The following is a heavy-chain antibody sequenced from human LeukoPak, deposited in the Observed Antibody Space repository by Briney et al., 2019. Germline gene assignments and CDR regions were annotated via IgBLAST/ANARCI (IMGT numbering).Heavy chain of an antibody. CDR2: IYPGDSDT. V-gene: IGHV5-51*01. CDR3: ARHVELEPFDY. J-gene: IGHJ4*02. Sequence: GESLKISCQTSGYTFIRYWIGWVRQLPGKGREWMGIIYPGDSDTRYSPSFQGQVTISADTSISTAYLQWCSLKASDTAMYYCARHVELEPFDYWGQGTLVTVSS. CDR1: GYTFIRYW. D-gene: IGHD1-1*01.